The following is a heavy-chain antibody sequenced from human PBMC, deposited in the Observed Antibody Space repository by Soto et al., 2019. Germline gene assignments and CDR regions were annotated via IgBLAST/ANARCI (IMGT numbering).Heavy chain of an antibody. D-gene: IGHD4-17*01. CDR2: MNATSGRT. CDR3: AREEGDYGDYFDY. V-gene: IGHV1-8*01. J-gene: IGHJ4*02. CDR1: GYSFITYD. Sequence: ASVKVSCKASGYSFITYDINWVRQAAGQGLEWMGWMNATSGRTGCAQKFQGRVTITMDTSRSTAYMELSSLRSDDTAVYYCAREEGDYGDYFDYWGQGTLVTVSS.